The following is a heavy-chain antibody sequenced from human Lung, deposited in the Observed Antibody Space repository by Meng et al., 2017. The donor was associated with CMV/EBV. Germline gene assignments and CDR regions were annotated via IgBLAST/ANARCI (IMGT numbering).Heavy chain of an antibody. D-gene: IGHD3-3*01. J-gene: IGHJ6*02. CDR3: AKISDFWSGSDV. CDR2: LLYDGSKK. Sequence: SCAASGFTSSSYDMHWVREAPGRGLKWVAFLLYDGSKKYYADSVKGRFTITRDNSKNTLYLQMNSLRAEDTAVYYCAKISDFWSGSDVWGQGTTVTVSS. CDR1: GFTSSSYD. V-gene: IGHV3-30*02.